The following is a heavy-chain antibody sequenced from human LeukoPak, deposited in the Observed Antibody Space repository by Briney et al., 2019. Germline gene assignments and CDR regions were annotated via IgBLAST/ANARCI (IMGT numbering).Heavy chain of an antibody. CDR1: GRTFTEYY. CDR2: IGGTAGNT. D-gene: IGHD2-8*01. J-gene: IGHJ3*02. V-gene: IGHV3-11*04. Sequence: GGSLRLSCAASGRTFTEYYMHWIRQAPGKGLEWVSFIGGTAGNTYYADSVKGRFTISRDNAKNSLYLQMNSLGAEDTAVYYCAREWSAFDIWGQGTMVTVSS. CDR3: AREWSAFDI.